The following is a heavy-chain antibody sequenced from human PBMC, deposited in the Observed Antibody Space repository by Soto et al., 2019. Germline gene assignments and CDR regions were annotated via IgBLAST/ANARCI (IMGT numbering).Heavy chain of an antibody. Sequence: SETLSLTCTVSGGSISSGDYYWSWIRQPPGKGLEWIGYIYYSGSTYYNPSLKSRVTVSVDTSRNQFSLKLSSVTAADTAVYYCARDERYYDSSGYYYSTWLDPWGQGTLVTVYS. D-gene: IGHD3-22*01. CDR2: IYYSGST. CDR3: ARDERYYDSSGYYYSTWLDP. J-gene: IGHJ5*02. CDR1: GGSISSGDYY. V-gene: IGHV4-30-4*01.